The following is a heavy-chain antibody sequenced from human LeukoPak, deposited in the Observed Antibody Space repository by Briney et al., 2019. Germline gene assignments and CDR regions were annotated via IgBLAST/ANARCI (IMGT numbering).Heavy chain of an antibody. CDR3: AREVYSSGWYTSNYFDY. Sequence: SETLSLTCTVSDDSITMYYWTWIRQPPGKGLEWIGYIYSSGSTKYNPSLKSRVTISVDTSKNQFSLKLSSVTAADTAVYYCAREVYSSGWYTSNYFDYWGQGTLVTVSS. CDR1: DDSITMYY. D-gene: IGHD6-19*01. CDR2: IYSSGST. J-gene: IGHJ4*02. V-gene: IGHV4-59*12.